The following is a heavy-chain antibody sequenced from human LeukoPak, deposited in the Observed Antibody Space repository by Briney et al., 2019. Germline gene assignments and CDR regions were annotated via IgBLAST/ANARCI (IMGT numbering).Heavy chain of an antibody. J-gene: IGHJ3*02. CDR1: GYTFTSYG. CDR2: ISAYNGNT. Sequence: ASVKVSCKASGYTFTSYGISWVRQAPGQGLEWMGWISAYNGNTNYAKKFQGRVTMTGDTSTDTAYMELSSLRSEDTAVYYCATPYCSSTSCYIMGAFDIWGQGTMVTVSS. CDR3: ATPYCSSTSCYIMGAFDI. V-gene: IGHV1-18*01. D-gene: IGHD2-2*02.